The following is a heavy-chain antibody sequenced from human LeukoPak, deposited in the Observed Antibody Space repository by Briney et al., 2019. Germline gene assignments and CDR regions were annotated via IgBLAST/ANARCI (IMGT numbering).Heavy chain of an antibody. J-gene: IGHJ1*01. CDR2: IIPIFGKA. V-gene: IGHV1-69*13. D-gene: IGHD3-22*01. CDR3: ARVWRGDYYDSSGYYFSSYFQH. CDR1: GGTFITYA. Sequence: ASVKVSCKASGGTFITYAISWVREAPGKGREWMGGIIPIFGKANYAQKCQGRVTITADESTSTAYMELSSLRSEDTAVYYCARVWRGDYYDSSGYYFSSYFQHWGQGTLVTVSS.